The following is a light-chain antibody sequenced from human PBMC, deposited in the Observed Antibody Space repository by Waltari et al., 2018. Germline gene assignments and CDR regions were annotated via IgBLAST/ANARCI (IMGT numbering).Light chain of an antibody. CDR2: DVS. J-gene: IGKJ4*01. V-gene: IGKV3-11*01. Sequence: EMVLTQSPVILYLSPGERAALSCRASPNIGSQLAWYQQRPGQTPRLLIDDVSNRVTGIPARFSGSGSGTDFTLTISGLAPEDTAVYYCQQRDSWPLTFGGGTKVEI. CDR1: PNIGSQ. CDR3: QQRDSWPLT.